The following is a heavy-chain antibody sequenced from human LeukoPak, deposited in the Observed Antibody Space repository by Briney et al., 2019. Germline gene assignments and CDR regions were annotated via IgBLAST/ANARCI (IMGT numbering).Heavy chain of an antibody. J-gene: IGHJ4*02. CDR3: ARATYYYGSGSFGPFDY. Sequence: GGSLRLSCAASGFTFSSYSMNWVRQAPGKGLEWVSSISSSSSYIYYADSVKGRFTISRDNAKNSLYLQMNSLRAEDTAVYYCARATYYYGSGSFGPFDYWGRGTLVTVSS. V-gene: IGHV3-21*01. D-gene: IGHD3-10*01. CDR1: GFTFSSYS. CDR2: ISSSSSYI.